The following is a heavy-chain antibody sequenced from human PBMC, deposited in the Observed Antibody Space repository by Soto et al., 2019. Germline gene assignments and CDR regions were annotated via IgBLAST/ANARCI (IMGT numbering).Heavy chain of an antibody. V-gene: IGHV1-18*01. Sequence: GPSVKVSCKASGYTFTNFGFSWVRQAHGQGLEWMGWISAYNGNTNYAQKLQGRVTMTTDTSTSTAYMELRSLRSDDTAVYYCARVKGSGYHNWFDPWGQGTLVTVSS. J-gene: IGHJ5*02. CDR2: ISAYNGNT. D-gene: IGHD3-22*01. CDR3: ARVKGSGYHNWFDP. CDR1: GYTFTNFG.